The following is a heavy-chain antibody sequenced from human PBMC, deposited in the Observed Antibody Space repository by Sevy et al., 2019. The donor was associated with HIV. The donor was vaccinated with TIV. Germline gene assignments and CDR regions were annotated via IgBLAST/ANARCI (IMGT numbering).Heavy chain of an antibody. CDR1: GDTFGNYA. J-gene: IGHJ6*02. CDR2: IIPVFGSA. V-gene: IGHV1-69*13. CDR3: ARSNPDGYNYSYYYGMDV. D-gene: IGHD5-12*01. Sequence: ASVKVSCKASGDTFGNYAIAWVRQAPGQGLEWMGGIIPVFGSANSAQKFQDRVTITADVSTSTAHMELRSLTSEDTAVYYCARSNPDGYNYSYYYGMDVWGQGTTVTVSS.